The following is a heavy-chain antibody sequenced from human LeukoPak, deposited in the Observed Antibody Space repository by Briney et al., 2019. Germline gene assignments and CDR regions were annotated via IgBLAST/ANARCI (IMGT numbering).Heavy chain of an antibody. J-gene: IGHJ4*02. CDR2: ISGSGGST. V-gene: IGHV3-23*01. Sequence: GGSLRLSCAASGFTFSSYAMSWVRQGPGKGREWVSAISGSGGSTYYEDSVRGRFTISRDNSKNTLYLQMNSLRAEDTAVYYCAKDQGYDILTGYYKRALGFDYWGQGTLVTVSS. CDR3: AKDQGYDILTGYYKRALGFDY. D-gene: IGHD3-9*01. CDR1: GFTFSSYA.